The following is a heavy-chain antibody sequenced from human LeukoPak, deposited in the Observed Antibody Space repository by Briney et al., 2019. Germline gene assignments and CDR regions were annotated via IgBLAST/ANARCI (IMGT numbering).Heavy chain of an antibody. V-gene: IGHV3-33*06. CDR1: GFTFSAYG. Sequence: GGSLRLSCAASGFTFSAYGMHWVRQTPDKGLEWVAVLWYDGTNKYYADSVRGRFTISRDTSENTLSLQMNSLRAEDTAVSYCAKGGSDVWSGYRIDFWGQGTLITVSS. D-gene: IGHD3-3*01. CDR3: AKGGSDVWSGYRIDF. J-gene: IGHJ4*02. CDR2: LWYDGTNK.